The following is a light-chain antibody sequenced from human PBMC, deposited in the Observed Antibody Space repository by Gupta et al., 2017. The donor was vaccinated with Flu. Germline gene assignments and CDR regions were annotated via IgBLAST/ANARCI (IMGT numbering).Light chain of an antibody. J-gene: IGKJ1*01. V-gene: IGKV3-20*01. CDR3: QQYGGSPGT. CDR2: CAS. Sequence: DSATRSCMSSKSDSNKALAWYQQKLGQSPRLLIYCASSRATGVPDRFSGSGSGTDFTLTISRLEPEDVAVYYCQQYGGSPGTFGQGTKVEIK. CDR1: KSDSNKA.